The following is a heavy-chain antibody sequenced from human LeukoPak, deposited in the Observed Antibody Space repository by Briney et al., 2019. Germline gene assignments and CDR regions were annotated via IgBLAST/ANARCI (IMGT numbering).Heavy chain of an antibody. CDR2: ISGSGDYI. CDR1: GDSFDNYT. V-gene: IGHV3-21*01. D-gene: IGHD3-10*01. CDR3: ASVDGSGSYPFDC. Sequence: PGGSLRLSCAASGDSFDNYTMNWVRQAPGEGLEWVSSISGSGDYIYYADSVKGRFTISRDNAKNSLYLQMNSLRAEDTAVYFCASVDGSGSYPFDCWGQGTLVTVSS. J-gene: IGHJ4*02.